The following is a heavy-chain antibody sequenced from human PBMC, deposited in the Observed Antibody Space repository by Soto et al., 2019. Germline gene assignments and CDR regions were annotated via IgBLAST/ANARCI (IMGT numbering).Heavy chain of an antibody. CDR3: ARDGSQVDY. Sequence: PVGSLRLSCAASGFTFSRYWMHWVRQAPGKGLVWVSRINSDATTTNYADSVKGRFTISRDNAKNTVYLQMNSLRVEDTAVYYCARDGSQVDYWGQGILVTVSS. CDR1: GFTFSRYW. J-gene: IGHJ4*02. V-gene: IGHV3-74*01. CDR2: INSDATTT.